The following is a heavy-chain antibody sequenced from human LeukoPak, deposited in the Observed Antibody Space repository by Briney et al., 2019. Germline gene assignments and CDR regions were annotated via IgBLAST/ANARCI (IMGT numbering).Heavy chain of an antibody. CDR1: GYTFTSYG. V-gene: IGHV1-18*01. Sequence: ASVKVSCKASGYTFTSYGISWVRPAPGRGGEWVGWISAYNGNTNYAQKLQGRVTMTTDTSTSTAYMELRSLRSDDTAVYYCARVDGGDYYYYGMDVWGQGTTVTVSS. CDR3: ARVDGGDYYYYGMDV. J-gene: IGHJ6*02. CDR2: ISAYNGNT. D-gene: IGHD3-16*01.